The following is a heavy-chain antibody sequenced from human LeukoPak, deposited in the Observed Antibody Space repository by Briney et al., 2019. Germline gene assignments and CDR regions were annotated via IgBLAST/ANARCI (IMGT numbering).Heavy chain of an antibody. CDR2: IYYSGST. D-gene: IGHD3-3*01. J-gene: IGHJ6*03. CDR1: GGSISSYY. CDR3: AREVGFWSGYYTGRDYYMDV. Sequence: SETLSLTCTVSGGSISSYYWSWIRPPPGKGLEWIGYIYYSGSTNYNPSLKSRVTISVDTSKNQFSLKLSSVTAADTAVYYCAREVGFWSGYYTGRDYYMDVWGKGTTVTVSS. V-gene: IGHV4-59*01.